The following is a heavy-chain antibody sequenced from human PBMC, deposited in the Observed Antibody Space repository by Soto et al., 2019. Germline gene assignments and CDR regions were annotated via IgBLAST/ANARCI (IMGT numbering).Heavy chain of an antibody. CDR1: WSSHNNTRMG. D-gene: IGHD1-26*01. CDR2: IFSNDEK. V-gene: IGHV2-26*01. CDR3: ARIWVQLSGHCFDY. Sequence: PEPGYHAGRVTQKCTSWWSSHNNTRMGWSWLRPPPGKALEWLAHIFSNDEKSYSQSLKSRLTISKDTSKSQVVLNRTNMEPVDTAIYFCARIWVQLSGHCFDYCG. J-gene: IGHJ5*01.